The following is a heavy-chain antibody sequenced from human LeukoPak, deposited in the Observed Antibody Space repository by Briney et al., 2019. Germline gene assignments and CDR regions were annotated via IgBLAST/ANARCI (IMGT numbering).Heavy chain of an antibody. CDR1: GGSFSGYY. CDR2: INHSGST. D-gene: IGHD3-22*01. J-gene: IGHJ4*02. CDR3: ARSHSYYYDSSGYYSDY. Sequence: SETLSLTCAVYGGSFSGYYWSWIRQPPGKGREGIGEINHSGSTNYNPSPKSRVTISVDTSKNQFSLKLSSVTAADTAVYYCARSHSYYYDSSGYYSDYWGQGTLVTVSS. V-gene: IGHV4-34*01.